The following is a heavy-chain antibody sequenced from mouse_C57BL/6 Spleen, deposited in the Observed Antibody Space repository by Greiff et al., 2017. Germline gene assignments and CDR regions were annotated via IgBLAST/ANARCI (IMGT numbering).Heavy chain of an antibody. Sequence: EVQGVESGGGLVKPGGSLKLSCAASGFTFSSYAMSWVRQTPEKRLDWVATISDGGSYTYYPDNVKGRFTISRDNAKNNLYLQMSHLKSEDTAMYYCARDGNYAYWGQGTLVTVSA. J-gene: IGHJ3*01. V-gene: IGHV5-4*01. CDR3: ARDGNYAY. CDR2: ISDGGSYT. D-gene: IGHD2-1*01. CDR1: GFTFSSYA.